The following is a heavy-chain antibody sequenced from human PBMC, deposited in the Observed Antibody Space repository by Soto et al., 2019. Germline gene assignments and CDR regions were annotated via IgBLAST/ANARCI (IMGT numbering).Heavy chain of an antibody. CDR3: ARGLDGGGRLDP. D-gene: IGHD2-15*01. J-gene: IGHJ5*02. CDR2: IYYSGST. CDR1: GGSVSSGSYY. Sequence: PSETLSLTCAVSGGSVSSGSYYWSWIRQPPGKGLEWIGYIYYSGSTNYNPSLKSRVTISVDTSKNQFSLTLRSVTAADTAVYFCARGLDGGGRLDPWGHGILVTVSS. V-gene: IGHV4-61*01.